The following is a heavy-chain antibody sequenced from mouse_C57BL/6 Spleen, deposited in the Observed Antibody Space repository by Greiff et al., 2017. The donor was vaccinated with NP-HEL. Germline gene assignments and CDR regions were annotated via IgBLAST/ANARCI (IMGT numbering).Heavy chain of an antibody. CDR3: ATKGDVGLAY. CDR1: GYTFTSYW. V-gene: IGHV1-59*01. CDR2: INPCGGYT. J-gene: IGHJ2*01. Sequence: QVQLQQSGAELVRPGASVKLSCKASGYTFTSYWMHWVKQRPGQGLEWIGVINPCGGYTNYNQKFKGKATLTADKSSSTAYMQLSSLTSEDSAVYYCATKGDVGLAYWGQGTTVTVSA. D-gene: IGHD3-3*01.